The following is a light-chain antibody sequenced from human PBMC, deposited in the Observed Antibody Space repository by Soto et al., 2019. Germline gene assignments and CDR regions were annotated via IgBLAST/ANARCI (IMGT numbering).Light chain of an antibody. CDR1: QAISTW. V-gene: IGKV1-12*01. CDR3: QQTNTFPRT. J-gene: IGKJ2*01. Sequence: DIQMPQSPSSVSASVGDRVTITCRASQAISTWLAWYQQKPGKAPKLLIYATSTLQSGVPSRFSGSGSRTDFTLTISSLQTEDFATYFCQQTNTFPRTFGQGTRLEIQ. CDR2: ATS.